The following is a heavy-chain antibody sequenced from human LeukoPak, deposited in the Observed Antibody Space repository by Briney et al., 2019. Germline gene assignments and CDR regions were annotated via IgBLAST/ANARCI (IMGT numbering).Heavy chain of an antibody. D-gene: IGHD5-12*01. V-gene: IGHV4-59*01. J-gene: IGHJ4*02. Sequence: SETLSLTCTVSGVSISSYYWSWIRQPPGKGLEWIGYIYYSGSINYNPSLKSRVTISVDTSKNQFSLKLSSVTAADTAVYYCARDSRGYSGSLGYWGQGTLVTVSS. CDR1: GVSISSYY. CDR3: ARDSRGYSGSLGY. CDR2: IYYSGSI.